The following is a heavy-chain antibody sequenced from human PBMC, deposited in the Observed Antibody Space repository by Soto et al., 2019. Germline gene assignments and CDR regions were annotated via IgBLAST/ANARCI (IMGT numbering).Heavy chain of an antibody. V-gene: IGHV3-23*01. CDR2: ISNTGGGT. CDR1: GVTFSSYS. Sequence: EVQLLESGGGLVQPGGSLRLSCAASGVTFSSYSMNWVRQAPGKGLEWVSTISNTGGGTFYAGSLRGRFTISRDNSNNTLYLQMHGLRADDSAIYFCAVGRHKTSGSNTWFDPWGRGTQVTVSA. CDR3: AVGRHKTSGSNTWFDP. J-gene: IGHJ5*02. D-gene: IGHD3-22*01.